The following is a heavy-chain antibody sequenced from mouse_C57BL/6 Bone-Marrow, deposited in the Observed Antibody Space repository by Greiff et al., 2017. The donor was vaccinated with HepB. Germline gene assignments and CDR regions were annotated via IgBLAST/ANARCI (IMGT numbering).Heavy chain of an antibody. D-gene: IGHD2-4*01. Sequence: EVQLVESGPGLVKPSQSLTLTCSVTGYSITSGYYWNWIRQFPGNKLEWMGYISYDGSNNYNPSLKNRISITRDTSKNQFFLKLNSVTTEDTATYYCARNPLYYDYGWDFDYWVQGTTLTVSS. CDR1: GYSITSGYY. CDR3: ARNPLYYDYGWDFDY. J-gene: IGHJ2*01. V-gene: IGHV3-6*01. CDR2: ISYDGSN.